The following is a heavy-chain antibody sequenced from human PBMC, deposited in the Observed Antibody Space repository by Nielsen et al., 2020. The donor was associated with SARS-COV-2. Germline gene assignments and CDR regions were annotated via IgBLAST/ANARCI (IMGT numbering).Heavy chain of an antibody. V-gene: IGHV4-31*03. CDR2: IYFSGRT. Sequence: TLSLTCTVSGGSISSGGYYWSWIRHHPGKGLEWIGYIYFSGRTCYNPSLKSRVTISVDTSKNQFSLSLRSVTAADTAVYYCARESSGYDHYNYGMNVWGQGTTVTVSS. D-gene: IGHD5-12*01. CDR3: ARESSGYDHYNYGMNV. CDR1: GGSISSGGYY. J-gene: IGHJ6*02.